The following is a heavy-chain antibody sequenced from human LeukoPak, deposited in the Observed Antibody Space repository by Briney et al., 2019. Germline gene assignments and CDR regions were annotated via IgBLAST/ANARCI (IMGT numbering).Heavy chain of an antibody. V-gene: IGHV4-38-2*02. Sequence: PSETLSLTCTVSGYSISSGYYWGWIRQPPGKGLEWIGSIYHSGSTNYNPSLKSRVTISVHTSKNQFSLKLSSVTAADTAVYYCASGLRYFDLYYWGQGTLVTVSS. CDR2: IYHSGST. D-gene: IGHD3-9*01. J-gene: IGHJ4*02. CDR1: GYSISSGYY. CDR3: ASGLRYFDLYY.